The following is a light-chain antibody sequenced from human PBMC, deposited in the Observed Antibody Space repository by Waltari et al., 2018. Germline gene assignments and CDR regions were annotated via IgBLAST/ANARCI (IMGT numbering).Light chain of an antibody. V-gene: IGKV1-5*03. Sequence: DIRMTQSPSTLSASAGDRVIISCRASQSISKLLAWYQQKPGQAPKLLFYEASTLQSGVPSRFSGTGSGTYFTLTISSLQPDDFATYYCQQYNSYSLLTFGGGTKVEIK. J-gene: IGKJ4*01. CDR1: QSISKL. CDR2: EAS. CDR3: QQYNSYSLLT.